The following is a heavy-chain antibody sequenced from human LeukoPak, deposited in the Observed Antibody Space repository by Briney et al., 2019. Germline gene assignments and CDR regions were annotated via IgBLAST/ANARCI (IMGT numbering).Heavy chain of an antibody. Sequence: GSPRLSCVASGFTFSNAWTSWVCQAPGKGLEWVGRIKSKTDGGTTAYAAPVKGRFTMSRDDSENTLYLQMNNLKTEDTAVYYCTTGQIAAAMGVCWGQGMLVAVSS. V-gene: IGHV3-15*01. CDR1: GFTFSNAW. J-gene: IGHJ4*01. CDR2: IKSKTDGGTT. D-gene: IGHD6-13*01. CDR3: TTGQIAAAMGVC.